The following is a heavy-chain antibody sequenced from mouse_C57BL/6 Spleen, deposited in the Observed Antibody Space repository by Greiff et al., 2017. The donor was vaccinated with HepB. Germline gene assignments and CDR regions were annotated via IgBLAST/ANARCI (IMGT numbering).Heavy chain of an antibody. CDR2: IWSGGST. CDR1: GFSLTSYG. J-gene: IGHJ1*03. V-gene: IGHV2-2*01. Sequence: QVQLKESGPGLVQPSQSLSITCTVSGFSLTSYGVHWVRQSPGKGLEWLGVIWSGGSTDYNAAFISRPSISKDNSKSQVFFKMNSLQADDTAIYYCARWGITTVVAPYWYFDVWGTGTTVTVSS. D-gene: IGHD1-1*01. CDR3: ARWGITTVVAPYWYFDV.